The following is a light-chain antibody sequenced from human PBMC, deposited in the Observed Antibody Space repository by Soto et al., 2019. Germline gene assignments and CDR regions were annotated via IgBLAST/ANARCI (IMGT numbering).Light chain of an antibody. Sequence: EVVMTQSPATLSVSPGERVTLSCRASESVHRNLAWYQQQPGQGPGLLIYYASTRATGVPDRFTGSGSGTEFTLTISSLQSEDFGVYHCQHYSNWPPTFGPGTKVEIK. V-gene: IGKV3-15*01. J-gene: IGKJ3*01. CDR1: ESVHRN. CDR2: YAS. CDR3: QHYSNWPPT.